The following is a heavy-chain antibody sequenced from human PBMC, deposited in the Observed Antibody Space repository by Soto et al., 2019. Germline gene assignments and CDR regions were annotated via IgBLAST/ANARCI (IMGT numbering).Heavy chain of an antibody. J-gene: IGHJ6*02. Sequence: EVQLLESGGGLVQPGGSLRLSCAASGFTFSSYAMSWVRQAPGKGLEWVSAISGSGGSTYYADSVKGRFTISRDNSKNTLYLHMNSLRAEDTAVYYCAKVMTTVTYTYYYYGMDVWGQGTTVTVSS. D-gene: IGHD4-17*01. CDR1: GFTFSSYA. CDR3: AKVMTTVTYTYYYYGMDV. V-gene: IGHV3-23*01. CDR2: ISGSGGST.